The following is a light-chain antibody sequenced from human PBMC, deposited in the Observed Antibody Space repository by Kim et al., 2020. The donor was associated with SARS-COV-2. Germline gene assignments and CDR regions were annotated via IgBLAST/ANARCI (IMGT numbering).Light chain of an antibody. V-gene: IGLV3-21*04. CDR3: QVWDSGSDQWV. Sequence: SYELTQPPSVSEGPGKTATITCGGDDIGTKSVHWYQQKPGQAPVLVIYYDTDRPSGIPERFSASNSGNTATLTVSRVEAGDEADYYCQVWDSGSDQWVFGGGTQLTVL. CDR1: DIGTKS. CDR2: YDT. J-gene: IGLJ3*02.